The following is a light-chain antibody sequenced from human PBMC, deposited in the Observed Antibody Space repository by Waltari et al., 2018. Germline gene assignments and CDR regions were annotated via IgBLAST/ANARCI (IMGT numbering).Light chain of an antibody. Sequence: QLTQSPSSLSASVGDRVTINCRTSQDISSYLVWYQHKPGKAPKPLFYAASELKSGVPSRFSGSGSGTNFTLTIRSLEPEDFATYYCQQVNTFAPTFGGGTKVDI. J-gene: IGKJ4*01. CDR2: AAS. V-gene: IGKV1-9*01. CDR1: QDISSY. CDR3: QQVNTFAPT.